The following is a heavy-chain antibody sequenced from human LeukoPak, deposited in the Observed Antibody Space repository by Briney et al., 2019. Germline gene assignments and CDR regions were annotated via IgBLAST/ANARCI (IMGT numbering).Heavy chain of an antibody. J-gene: IGHJ4*02. Sequence: PSETLSLTCAVSGGSISSGSYSWSWIRQPPGKGLEWIGYIYHSGSTYYNPSLKSRVTISVDRSKNQFSLKLSSVTAADTAVYYCASRIDFWSGYYFDYWSQGTLVTVSS. CDR2: IYHSGST. CDR3: ASRIDFWSGYYFDY. D-gene: IGHD3-3*01. V-gene: IGHV4-30-2*01. CDR1: GGSISSGSYS.